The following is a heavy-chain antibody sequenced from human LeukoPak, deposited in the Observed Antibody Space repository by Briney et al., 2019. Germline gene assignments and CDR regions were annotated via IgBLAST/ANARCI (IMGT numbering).Heavy chain of an antibody. CDR2: ISAYNGNT. J-gene: IGHJ4*02. Sequence: ASVKVSCKASGYTFTSYGISWVRQAPGQGLEWMGWISAYNGNTNYAQKLQGRVTMTTDTSTSTAYMELSSLRSEDTAVYYCATDFLGAAAAHWGQGTLVTVSS. D-gene: IGHD6-13*01. CDR3: ATDFLGAAAAH. CDR1: GYTFTSYG. V-gene: IGHV1-18*01.